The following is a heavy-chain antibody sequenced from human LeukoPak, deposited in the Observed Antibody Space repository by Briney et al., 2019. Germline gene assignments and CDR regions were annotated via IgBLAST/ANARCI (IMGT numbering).Heavy chain of an antibody. CDR1: GFTYSSYS. D-gene: IGHD4-17*01. V-gene: IGHV3-21*01. Sequence: GGSLRLSCAASGFTYSSYSMNWVRQAPGKGLEWVSSISSSSNFIYYADSVKGRFTISRDNAKNSLYLQMNSLRAEDTAVYYCARAISDYDASDVWGQGTMVTVSS. CDR2: ISSSSNFI. J-gene: IGHJ3*01. CDR3: ARAISDYDASDV.